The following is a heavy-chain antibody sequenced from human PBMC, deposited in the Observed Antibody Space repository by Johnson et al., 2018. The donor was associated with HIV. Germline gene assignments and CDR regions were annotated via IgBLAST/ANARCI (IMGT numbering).Heavy chain of an antibody. D-gene: IGHD1-26*01. Sequence: VQLVESGGGLVQHWGSLRLSCAASGFTVSSNYMSWVRQAPGKGLEWVSVIYSGGSTYYADSVKGRFTISRDNSKNTLYLQMNSLRVEDTAVYYCARDPGGSLGAFDIWGQGTIVTVSS. CDR2: IYSGGST. V-gene: IGHV3-66*01. CDR1: GFTVSSNY. CDR3: ARDPGGSLGAFDI. J-gene: IGHJ3*02.